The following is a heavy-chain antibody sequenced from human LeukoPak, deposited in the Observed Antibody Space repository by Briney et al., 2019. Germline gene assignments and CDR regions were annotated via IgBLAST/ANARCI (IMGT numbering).Heavy chain of an antibody. V-gene: IGHV4-4*07. J-gene: IGHJ4*02. Sequence: SETLSLTCTVSGGSISSYYWSWIRQPAGKGLEWIGRIYTSGSTNYNPSLKSRVTMSVDTSKDQFSLKLSSVTAADTAVYYCARHRGSYSEYYFDYWGQGTLVTVSS. CDR1: GGSISSYY. CDR3: ARHRGSYSEYYFDY. CDR2: IYTSGST. D-gene: IGHD1-26*01.